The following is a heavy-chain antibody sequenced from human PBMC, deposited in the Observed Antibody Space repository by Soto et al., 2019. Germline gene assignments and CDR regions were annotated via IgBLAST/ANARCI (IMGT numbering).Heavy chain of an antibody. V-gene: IGHV1-18*04. Sequence: QIQLVQSGGEVKKPGASVTVSCKVSGYAFTSHLLTWVRQAPGQGLEWVGWISANSGNKKYRQSLQGGVTMTTESSTSTAYVELRDMRLDDPAVYYCARGGFLERSDFWGQGTMVTVSS. J-gene: IGHJ3*01. CDR1: GYAFTSHL. CDR3: ARGGFLERSDF. CDR2: ISANSGNK. D-gene: IGHD3-3*01.